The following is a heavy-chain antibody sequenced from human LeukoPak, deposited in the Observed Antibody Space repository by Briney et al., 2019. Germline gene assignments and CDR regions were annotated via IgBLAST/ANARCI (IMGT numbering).Heavy chain of an antibody. Sequence: ASVKVSCKASGYTFTSYAMHWVRQAPGQRLEWMEWINAGNGNTKYSQKFQGRVTITRDTSASTAYMELGSLRSEDTAVYYCARQQLGRNTYFDYWGQRTLVTVSS. CDR3: ARQQLGRNTYFDY. D-gene: IGHD6-13*01. CDR1: GYTFTSYA. CDR2: INAGNGNT. V-gene: IGHV1-3*01. J-gene: IGHJ4*02.